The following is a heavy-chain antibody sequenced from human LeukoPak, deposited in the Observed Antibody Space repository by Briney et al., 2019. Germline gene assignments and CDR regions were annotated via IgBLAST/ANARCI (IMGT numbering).Heavy chain of an antibody. D-gene: IGHD6-19*01. CDR1: GFTFSSYS. CDR3: ARDRIAVAGTPPRWFDP. V-gene: IGHV3-21*01. J-gene: IGHJ5*02. CDR2: ISSSSSYI. Sequence: PGGSLRLSCAASGFTFSSYSMNWVRQAPGKGLEWVSSISSSSSYIYYADSVKGRFTISRDNAKNPLYLQMNSLRAEDTAVYYRARDRIAVAGTPPRWFDPWGQGTLVTVSS.